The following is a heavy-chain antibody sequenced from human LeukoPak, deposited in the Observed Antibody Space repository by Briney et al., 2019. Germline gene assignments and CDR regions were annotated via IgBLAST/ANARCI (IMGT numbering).Heavy chain of an antibody. CDR2: IIPIFGTA. Sequence: ASVKVSCKASGGTFSSYAISWVRQAPGQGLEWMGGIIPIFGTANYAQKFQGRVTITADESTSTACMELSSLRSEDTAVYYCARAWILASRPYAAFDTWGQGTMVTVSS. CDR3: ARAWILASRPYAAFDT. D-gene: IGHD2-2*01. J-gene: IGHJ3*02. CDR1: GGTFSSYA. V-gene: IGHV1-69*13.